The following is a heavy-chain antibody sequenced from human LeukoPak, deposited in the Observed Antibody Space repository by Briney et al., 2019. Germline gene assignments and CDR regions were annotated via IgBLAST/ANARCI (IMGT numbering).Heavy chain of an antibody. D-gene: IGHD4-4*01. CDR2: VHGDGTT. J-gene: IGHJ6*02. CDR3: ACEVTTSYGVDV. CDR1: GFSVTGKF. V-gene: IGHV3-66*01. Sequence: LPGGSLRLSCAASGFSVTGKFMSWFRQAPGMGLEWVSIVHGDGTTHYRDSVRGRFAISRDNSQNTLSLHMNTLRAEDTAVYYCACEVTTSYGVDVWGQGTTVTVSS.